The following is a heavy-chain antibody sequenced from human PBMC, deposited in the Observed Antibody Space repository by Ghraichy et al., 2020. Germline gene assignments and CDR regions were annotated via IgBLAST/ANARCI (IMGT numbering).Heavy chain of an antibody. V-gene: IGHV3-23*01. CDR3: TKTICSSTSCLPHYFDS. J-gene: IGHJ4*02. Sequence: GGSLRLSCAASGFTFSNYAMTWVRQAPGKGLEWVSAISGISGSGTSTYYADSVKGRFTISRDNSKNTLYLQMSSLRAEDTAVYYCTKTICSSTSCLPHYFDSWGQGTLVPVSS. D-gene: IGHD2-2*01. CDR1: GFTFSNYA. CDR2: ISGISGSGTST.